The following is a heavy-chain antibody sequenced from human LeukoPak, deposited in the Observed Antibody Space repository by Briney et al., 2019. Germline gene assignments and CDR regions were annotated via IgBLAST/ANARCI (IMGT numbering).Heavy chain of an antibody. D-gene: IGHD3-10*01. CDR1: GVSFSGYY. J-gene: IGHJ4*02. Sequence: PSETLSLTCAVYGVSFSGYYWSWIRQPPGKGLEWIGEINHSGSTNYNPSLKSRVTISVDTSKNQFSLKLSSVTAADTAVYYCASANYYGSGSYYIVYWGQGTLVTVSS. CDR3: ASANYYGSGSYYIVY. V-gene: IGHV4-34*01. CDR2: INHSGST.